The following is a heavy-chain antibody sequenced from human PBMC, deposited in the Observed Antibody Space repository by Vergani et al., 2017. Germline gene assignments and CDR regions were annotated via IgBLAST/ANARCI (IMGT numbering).Heavy chain of an antibody. V-gene: IGHV3-30-3*01. CDR1: GFTFGSYD. CDR3: AXDPRTGKPDYFDY. CDR2: TSRDGDIK. J-gene: IGHJ4*02. D-gene: IGHD1-1*01. Sequence: QVQLVESGGGVVQPGRSLRLSCAASGFTFGSYDMHWVRQAPGKGLEWVAVTSRDGDIKYYADSVEGRFTISRDNFRNTLYLHVNSLRAEDTAVYYCAXDPRTGKPDYFDYWGRGTLVTVSS.